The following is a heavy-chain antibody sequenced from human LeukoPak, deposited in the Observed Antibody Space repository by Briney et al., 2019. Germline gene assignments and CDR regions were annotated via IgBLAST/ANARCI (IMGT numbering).Heavy chain of an antibody. CDR2: ISGSGGST. CDR3: AKDGGYCGGDCYDYGMDV. J-gene: IGHJ6*02. Sequence: GGSLRLSCAASGFTFSSYAMSWVRQAPGKGLEWGSAISGSGGSTHYADSVKGRFTISRDNSKNTLYLQMNSLRAEDTAVYYCAKDGGYCGGDCYDYGMDVWGQGTTVTVSS. CDR1: GFTFSSYA. D-gene: IGHD2-21*02. V-gene: IGHV3-23*01.